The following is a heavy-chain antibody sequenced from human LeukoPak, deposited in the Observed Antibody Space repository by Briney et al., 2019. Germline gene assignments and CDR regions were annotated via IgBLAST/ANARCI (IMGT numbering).Heavy chain of an antibody. CDR2: INPNSGGT. V-gene: IGHV1-2*02. CDR3: ARGTLHDIVVVPAALGY. D-gene: IGHD2-2*01. Sequence: ASVKVSCKASGYTFTGYYMHWVRQAPGQGLEWMGWINPNSGGTNYAQKLQGRVTMTRDTSISTAYMELSRLRSDDTAVYYCARGTLHDIVVVPAALGYWGQGTLVTVSS. J-gene: IGHJ4*02. CDR1: GYTFTGYY.